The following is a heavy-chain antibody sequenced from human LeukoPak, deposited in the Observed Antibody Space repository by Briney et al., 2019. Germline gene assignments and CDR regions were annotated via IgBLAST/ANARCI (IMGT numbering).Heavy chain of an antibody. V-gene: IGHV3-30-3*01. CDR1: GFTFSSYA. CDR2: ISYDGSNK. D-gene: IGHD2-15*01. Sequence: GGSLRLSCAASGFTFSSYAMHWVRQAPGKGLEWVAVISYDGSNKYYADSVKGRFTISRDNSKNTLYLQMNSLRDEDTAVYYCARDPASGGFDSWGQGILVTVSS. J-gene: IGHJ4*02. CDR3: ARDPASGGFDS.